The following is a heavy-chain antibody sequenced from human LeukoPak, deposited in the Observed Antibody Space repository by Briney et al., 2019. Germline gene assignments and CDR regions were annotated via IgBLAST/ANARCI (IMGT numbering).Heavy chain of an antibody. D-gene: IGHD6-19*01. V-gene: IGHV6-1*01. CDR1: GDSVSSDSAA. J-gene: IGHJ4*02. CDR2: TYYRTKWYS. CDR3: AREEQWLHYFDY. Sequence: SQTLSLTCAISGDSVSSDSAAWNWIRQSPSRGLEWLGRTYYRTKWYSDYAFSVKSRVSINPDTSKNQFSLQLNSVTPEDTAFYFCAREEQWLHYFDYWGQGTLVTVSS.